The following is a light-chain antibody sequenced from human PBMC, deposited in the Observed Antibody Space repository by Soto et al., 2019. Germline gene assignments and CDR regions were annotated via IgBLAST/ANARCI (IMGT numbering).Light chain of an antibody. J-gene: IGKJ2*01. Sequence: DIQLTQSPSLLSASVGDRVTITCRASQGISSYLAWYQQRPGKSPKLLIYAASTLQTGVPSRFSSSGSGTEFSLTSRRLQPEDFATFYCQQLNSYTRTFGQGTKLEIK. CDR1: QGISSY. CDR2: AAS. V-gene: IGKV1-9*01. CDR3: QQLNSYTRT.